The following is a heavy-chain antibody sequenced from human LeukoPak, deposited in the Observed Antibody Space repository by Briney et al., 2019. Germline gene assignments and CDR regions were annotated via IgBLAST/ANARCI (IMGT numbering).Heavy chain of an antibody. J-gene: IGHJ4*02. Sequence: GGSLRLSCAASGFTFSSYEMNWVRQAPRKGLEWVSYISSSGDLVYYADSVRGRLTFSRDNAKNSLYLQMNSLKTEDTAVYYCTTGWKEYSGGYSDYWGQGTLVTVSS. D-gene: IGHD1-26*01. CDR1: GFTFSSYE. CDR2: ISSSGDLV. CDR3: TTGWKEYSGGYSDY. V-gene: IGHV3-48*03.